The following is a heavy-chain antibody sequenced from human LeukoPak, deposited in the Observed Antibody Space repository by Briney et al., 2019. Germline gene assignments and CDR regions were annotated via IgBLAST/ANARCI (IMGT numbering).Heavy chain of an antibody. CDR2: IWYDGTNI. D-gene: IGHD2-15*01. J-gene: IGHJ4*02. V-gene: IGHV3-33*01. Sequence: GRSLRLSCAASGFTFSTYAMYWVRQAPGKGLEWVAIIWYDGTNIQYADSVKGRFTISRDNSKNTLYLQMNSLRAEDTAVYYCARLGGSRLGYCSGGSCYRGRERFDYWGQGTLVTVSS. CDR1: GFTFSTYA. CDR3: ARLGGSRLGYCSGGSCYRGRERFDY.